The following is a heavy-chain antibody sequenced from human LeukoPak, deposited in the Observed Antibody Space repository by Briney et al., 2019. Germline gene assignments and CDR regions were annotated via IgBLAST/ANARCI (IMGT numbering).Heavy chain of an antibody. J-gene: IGHJ5*02. V-gene: IGHV4-59*08. CDR1: GGSISSYY. CDR3: ARRQIGVRGNWFDP. Sequence: SETLSLTCTVSGGSISSYYWSWIRQPPGKGLEWIGYIYYSGSTNYNPSLKSRVTISVDTSKNQFSLKLSSVTAADTAVYYCARRQIGVRGNWFDPWGQGTLVTVSS. CDR2: IYYSGST. D-gene: IGHD3-10*01.